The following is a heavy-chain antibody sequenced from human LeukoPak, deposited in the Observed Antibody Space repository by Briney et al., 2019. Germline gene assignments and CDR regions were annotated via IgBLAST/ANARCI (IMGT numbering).Heavy chain of an antibody. Sequence: SETLSLTCAVSGYSISSGYYWSWIRQPAGKGLEWIGRIYTSGSTNYNPSLKSRVTISVDTPKNQFSLKLSSVTAAGTAVYYCARGQAAAGTREYFDYWGQGTLVTVSS. CDR3: ARGQAAAGTREYFDY. CDR1: GYSISSGYY. V-gene: IGHV4-61*02. J-gene: IGHJ4*02. CDR2: IYTSGST. D-gene: IGHD6-13*01.